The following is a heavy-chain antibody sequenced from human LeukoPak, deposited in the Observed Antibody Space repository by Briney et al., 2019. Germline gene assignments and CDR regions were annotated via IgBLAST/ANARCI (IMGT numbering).Heavy chain of an antibody. V-gene: IGHV3-23*01. D-gene: IGHD5-24*01. J-gene: IGHJ4*02. CDR3: AKSVEMATILGDYYFDY. CDR1: GFTFSSYA. Sequence: GGSLRLSCAASGFTFSSYAMSWVRQAPGKGLEWVSAISGSGGSTYYADSVKGRFTISRDNSKNTLYLQMNSLRAEDTALYYCAKSVEMATILGDYYFDYWGQGTLVTVPS. CDR2: ISGSGGST.